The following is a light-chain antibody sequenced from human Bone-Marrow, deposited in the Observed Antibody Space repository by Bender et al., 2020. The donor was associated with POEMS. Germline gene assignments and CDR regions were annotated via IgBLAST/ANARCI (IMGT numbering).Light chain of an antibody. CDR3: AVWDVSLNGWV. CDR1: SSNIGAHA. Sequence: TQPPSASGTPGQRVTISCSGGSSNIGAHAVNWYQHLPGTAPKLLIYSSHRRPSEVPDRFSGSRSGTSASLAISGLQSEDEADYYCAVWDVSLNGWVFGGGTKLTVL. J-gene: IGLJ3*02. V-gene: IGLV1-44*01. CDR2: SSH.